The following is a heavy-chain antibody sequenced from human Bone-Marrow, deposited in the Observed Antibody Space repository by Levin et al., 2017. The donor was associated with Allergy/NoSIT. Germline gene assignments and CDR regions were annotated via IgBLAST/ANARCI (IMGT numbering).Heavy chain of an antibody. J-gene: IGHJ6*02. CDR2: IYWNDDK. Sequence: NASGPTLVKPTQTLTLTCTFSGFSLSPSGVGVGWIRQPPGKALEWLALIYWNDDKRYSPSLKSRLTITKDTSKNQVVLTMTNMDPVDTATYYCAHLRAGNDGMDVWGQGTTVTVSS. CDR1: GFSLSPSGVG. D-gene: IGHD6-13*01. CDR3: AHLRAGNDGMDV. V-gene: IGHV2-5*01.